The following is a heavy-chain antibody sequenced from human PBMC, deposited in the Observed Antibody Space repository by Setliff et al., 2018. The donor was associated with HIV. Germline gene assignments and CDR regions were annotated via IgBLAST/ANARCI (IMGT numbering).Heavy chain of an antibody. CDR3: ARGGYYYYFGVDV. CDR2: IHTSGST. J-gene: IGHJ6*02. Sequence: SETLSLTCTVSGGSISSGSYYWSWIRQPAGKGLEWIGHIHTSGSTKYNPSLKSRVTISADTSKNQFSLNLSSVTAADTAVYYCARGGYYYYFGVDVWGQGTTVTVSS. V-gene: IGHV4-61*09. CDR1: GGSISSGSYY. D-gene: IGHD3-16*01.